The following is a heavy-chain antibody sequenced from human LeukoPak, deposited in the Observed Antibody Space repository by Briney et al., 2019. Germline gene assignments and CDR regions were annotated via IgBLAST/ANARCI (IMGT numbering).Heavy chain of an antibody. V-gene: IGHV3-74*01. Sequence: GGSLRLSCAASGFTFSNYWMHWVRQAQGQGLVRVSRINPDGSSTDYADTVKGRFTISRDNARNTLYLQMDSLRVEDTAIYYCVRGTNDWTGIDYWGQGTLVTVSS. CDR3: VRGTNDWTGIDY. J-gene: IGHJ4*02. CDR1: GFTFSNYW. D-gene: IGHD2-8*01. CDR2: INPDGSST.